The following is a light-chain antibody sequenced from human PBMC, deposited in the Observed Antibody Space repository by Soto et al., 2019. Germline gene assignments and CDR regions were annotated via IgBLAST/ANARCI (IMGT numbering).Light chain of an antibody. V-gene: IGKV1-39*01. CDR3: QQTYSTPGWT. J-gene: IGKJ1*01. CDR2: AAS. CDR1: QTITSD. Sequence: DIQMTQSPSSLSASVGDTVTIPCRASQTITSDLNWYQQRPGKAPKLLIYAASNLQSGVPSRFSGSGSGTDFTFIISSLQPEDSATYYCQQTYSTPGWTLGQGTKVDIK.